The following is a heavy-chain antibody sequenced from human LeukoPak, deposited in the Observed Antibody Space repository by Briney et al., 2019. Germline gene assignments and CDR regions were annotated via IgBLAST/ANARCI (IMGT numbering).Heavy chain of an antibody. CDR1: GYSFTSYW. Sequence: GESLKISCKGSGYSFTSYWIGWVRQMPGKGLGWMGIIYPGDSDTRYSPSFLGQVTISADKSISTAYLQWSSLKASDTAMYYCARRALADDYYDSSGYYSFAHWGQGTLVTVSS. D-gene: IGHD3-22*01. CDR2: IYPGDSDT. J-gene: IGHJ4*02. CDR3: ARRALADDYYDSSGYYSFAH. V-gene: IGHV5-51*01.